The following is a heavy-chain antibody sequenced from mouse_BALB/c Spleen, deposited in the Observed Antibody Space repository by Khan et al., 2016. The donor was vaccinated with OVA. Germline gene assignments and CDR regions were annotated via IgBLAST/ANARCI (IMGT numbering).Heavy chain of an antibody. V-gene: IGHV3-1*02. Sequence: EVQLQESGPDLVKPSQSLSLTCTVTGYSITSGYSWHWIRQFPGNKLEWMGYIHSSGSTNYNPSLKSRISIPRDTSKNQFFLQLNSVTTEDTATYYCARRDDYDGEFAYWGQGTLVTVSA. CDR1: GYSITSGYS. J-gene: IGHJ3*01. D-gene: IGHD2-4*01. CDR3: ARRDDYDGEFAY. CDR2: IHSSGST.